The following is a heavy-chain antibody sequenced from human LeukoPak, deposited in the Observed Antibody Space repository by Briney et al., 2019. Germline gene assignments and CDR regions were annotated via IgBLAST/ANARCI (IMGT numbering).Heavy chain of an antibody. J-gene: IGHJ4*02. CDR1: GYTFTGYY. D-gene: IGHD1-26*01. CDR2: INPNSGGT. Sequence: ASVKVSCKASGYTFTGYYLHWVRQAPGQGLEWMGWINPNSGGTNYSQKFQGRVIMTRDTSISTAYMELSRLRSDDTAVYYCARDGGSSRGFDYWGQGTLVTVSS. CDR3: ARDGGSSRGFDY. V-gene: IGHV1-2*02.